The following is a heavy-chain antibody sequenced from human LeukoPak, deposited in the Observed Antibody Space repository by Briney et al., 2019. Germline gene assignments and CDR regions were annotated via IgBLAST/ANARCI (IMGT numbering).Heavy chain of an antibody. CDR2: FYASGST. V-gene: IGHV4-4*09. Sequence: PSETLSLTCTVSGCSITSYYWSWLRQPPGKGLDWIGYFYASGSTTYNPSLKSRVTISADTSKNQFSLKLISVTAADTAVYYCARQGGSYSYDYYYMDVWGKGTTVTVSS. D-gene: IGHD1-26*01. J-gene: IGHJ6*03. CDR1: GCSITSYY. CDR3: ARQGGSYSYDYYYMDV.